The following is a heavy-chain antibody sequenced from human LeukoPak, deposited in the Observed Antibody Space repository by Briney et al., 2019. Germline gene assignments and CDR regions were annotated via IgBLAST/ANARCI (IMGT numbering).Heavy chain of an antibody. CDR2: INPNSGGT. V-gene: IGHV1-2*02. D-gene: IGHD3-10*01. J-gene: IGHJ6*03. CDR1: GGTFSSYE. CDR3: ARVGITMVRGVIYMDV. Sequence: ASVKVSCKASGGTFSSYEISWVRQAPGQGLEWMGWINPNSGGTNYAQKFQGRVTMTRDTSISTAYMELSRLRSDDTAVYYCARVGITMVRGVIYMDVWGKGTTVTISS.